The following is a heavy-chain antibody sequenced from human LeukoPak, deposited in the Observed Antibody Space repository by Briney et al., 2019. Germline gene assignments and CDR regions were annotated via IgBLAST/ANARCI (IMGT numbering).Heavy chain of an antibody. D-gene: IGHD6-19*01. CDR1: GYSISSGYY. Sequence: PSETLSLTCAVSGYSISSGYYWGWIRQPPGKGLEWIGYIYYSGSTNYNPSLKSRVTISVDTSKNQFSLKLSSVTAADTAVYYCARAGAVAGYDYWGQGTLVTVSS. CDR3: ARAGAVAGYDY. J-gene: IGHJ4*02. V-gene: IGHV4-61*01. CDR2: IYYSGST.